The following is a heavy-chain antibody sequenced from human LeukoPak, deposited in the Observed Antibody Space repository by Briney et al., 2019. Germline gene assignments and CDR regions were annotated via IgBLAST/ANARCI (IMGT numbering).Heavy chain of an antibody. D-gene: IGHD3-22*01. J-gene: IGHJ4*02. CDR3: AKVTMMVVVRSYCDY. Sequence: GGSLRLSCAASGFTFSSYGMHWVRQAPGKGLEWVAFIRYDGSNKYYADSVKGRFTISRDNSKNTLYLQMNSLRAEDTAIYYCAKVTMMVVVRSYCDYWGQGTLVTVSS. V-gene: IGHV3-30*02. CDR1: GFTFSSYG. CDR2: IRYDGSNK.